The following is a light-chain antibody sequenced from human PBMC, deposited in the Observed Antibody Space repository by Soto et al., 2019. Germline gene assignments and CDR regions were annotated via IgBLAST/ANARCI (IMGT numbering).Light chain of an antibody. V-gene: IGLV2-23*02. Sequence: QSALTQPASVSGSPGQSITISCTGTSSDVGSYNLVSWYQQHPGKAPKPLIYEVSKRPSGVSNRFSGSKSGNTASLTISGLQAEDEADYYCCSFSRNTWVFGGGTKLSVL. CDR1: SSDVGSYNL. CDR3: CSFSRNTWV. J-gene: IGLJ2*01. CDR2: EVS.